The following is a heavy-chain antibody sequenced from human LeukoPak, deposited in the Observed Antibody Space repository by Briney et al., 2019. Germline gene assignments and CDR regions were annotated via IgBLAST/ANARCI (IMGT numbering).Heavy chain of an antibody. CDR1: GFTFSSYA. J-gene: IGHJ4*02. V-gene: IGHV3-23*01. D-gene: IGHD3-22*01. CDR2: ISGSSGST. CDR3: AKDGVHSGYDY. Sequence: GGSLRLSCAASGFTFSSYAMSWVRQAPGKGLEWVSVISGSSGSTYYADSVKGRFTISRDNSKNTLYLQMNSLRAEDTAIYYCAKDGVHSGYDYWGQGALVTVSS.